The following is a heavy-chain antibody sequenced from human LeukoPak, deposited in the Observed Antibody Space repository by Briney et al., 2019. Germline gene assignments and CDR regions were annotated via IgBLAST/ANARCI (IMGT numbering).Heavy chain of an antibody. CDR2: ISYDGSNK. CDR1: GFTFSDYG. Sequence: PGGSLRLSCAASGFTFSDYGMHWVRQAPGKGLEWVALISYDGSNKYYADSVKGRFTISRDNSKNTLYLQMNSLRAEDTAVYYCARPPGYSSSWYSLFNFDYWGQGTLVTVSS. D-gene: IGHD6-13*01. CDR3: ARPPGYSSSWYSLFNFDY. J-gene: IGHJ4*02. V-gene: IGHV3-30*03.